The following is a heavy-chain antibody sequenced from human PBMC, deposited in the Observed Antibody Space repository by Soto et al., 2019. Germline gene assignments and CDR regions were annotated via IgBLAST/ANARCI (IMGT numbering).Heavy chain of an antibody. CDR1: GFTFSSYA. CDR2: ISYDGSNK. J-gene: IGHJ4*02. D-gene: IGHD3-16*01. V-gene: IGHV3-30-3*01. CDR3: ARDGGSY. Sequence: GGSLRLSCAASGFTFSSYAMHWVLQAPGKGLEWVAVISYDGSNKYYADSVKGRFTISRDNSKNTLYLQMNSLREEDTAMYHCARDGGSYWGQGTLVTVSS.